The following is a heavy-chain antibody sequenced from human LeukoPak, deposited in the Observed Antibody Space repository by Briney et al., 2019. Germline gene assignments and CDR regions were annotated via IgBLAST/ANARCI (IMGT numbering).Heavy chain of an antibody. Sequence: PGGSLRLSCAASGFTVSSNYMNWVRQAPGKGLEWVSVIYSGGSTYYSDSVKGRFTISRDNSKNTLYLQMNSLRAEDTAVYYCARDLTRSYYDILTGYPRLRDYYMDVWGKGTTVTISS. CDR1: GFTVSSNY. J-gene: IGHJ6*03. D-gene: IGHD3-9*01. CDR2: IYSGGST. CDR3: ARDLTRSYYDILTGYPRLRDYYMDV. V-gene: IGHV3-66*01.